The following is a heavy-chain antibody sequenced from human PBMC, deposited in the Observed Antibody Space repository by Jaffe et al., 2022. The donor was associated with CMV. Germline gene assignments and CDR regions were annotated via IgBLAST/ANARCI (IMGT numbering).Heavy chain of an antibody. Sequence: QVQLVESGGGLVKPGGSLRLSCAASGFTFSDYYMSWIRQAPGKGLEWVSYISSSSSYTNYADSVKGRFTISRDNAKNSLYLQMNSLRAEDTAVYYCARGPRYYDFWSGSGYWFDPWGQGTLVTVSS. D-gene: IGHD3-3*01. V-gene: IGHV3-11*06. J-gene: IGHJ5*02. CDR3: ARGPRYYDFWSGSGYWFDP. CDR2: ISSSSSYT. CDR1: GFTFSDYY.